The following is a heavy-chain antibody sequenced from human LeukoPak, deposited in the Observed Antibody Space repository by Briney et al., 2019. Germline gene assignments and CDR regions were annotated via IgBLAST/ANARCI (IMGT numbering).Heavy chain of an antibody. CDR1: GGSFSGYY. J-gene: IGHJ4*02. D-gene: IGHD5-24*01. V-gene: IGHV4-34*01. Sequence: PEALSLTCAVYGGSFSGYYWSWIRQPPGKGLECIGEIHHSGSTNYNPSLKSRVTLSVDTSKNQFSLKLSSVTAADTAVYYCARSRGWLQSHPLGYWGQGTLVTVSS. CDR2: IHHSGST. CDR3: ARSRGWLQSHPLGY.